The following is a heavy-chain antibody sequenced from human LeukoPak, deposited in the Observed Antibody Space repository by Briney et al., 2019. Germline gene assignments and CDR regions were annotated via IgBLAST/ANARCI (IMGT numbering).Heavy chain of an antibody. D-gene: IGHD5-18*01. CDR3: ARQKGYSYGPFDY. V-gene: IGHV4-34*01. CDR2: INHSGST. J-gene: IGHJ4*02. Sequence: PSETLSLTCAVFGGSFSGYYWSWIRQPPGKGLEWIGRINHSGSTNYNPSLKSRVTISVGTSKNQFSLKLTSVTAADTAVYSCARQKGYSYGPFDYWGQGTLVTVSS. CDR1: GGSFSGYY.